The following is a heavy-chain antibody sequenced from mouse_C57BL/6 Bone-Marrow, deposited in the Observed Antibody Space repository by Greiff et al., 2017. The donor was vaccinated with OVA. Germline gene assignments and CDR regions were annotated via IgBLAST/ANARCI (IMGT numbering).Heavy chain of an antibody. D-gene: IGHD4-1*01. Sequence: EVQLQESGGGLVQPGGSMKLSCVASGFTFSNYWMNWVRQSPEKGLEWVAQIRLKSDNYATHYAESVKGRFTISRDDSKSSVYLQMNNLRAEDTGIYYCTEELGGDYWGQGTTLTVSS. J-gene: IGHJ2*01. CDR3: TEELGGDY. CDR2: IRLKSDNYAT. V-gene: IGHV6-3*01. CDR1: GFTFSNYW.